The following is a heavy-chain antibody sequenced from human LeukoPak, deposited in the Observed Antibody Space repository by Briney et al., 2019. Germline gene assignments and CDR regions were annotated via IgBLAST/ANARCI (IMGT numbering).Heavy chain of an antibody. V-gene: IGHV4-4*08. D-gene: IGHD1-26*01. J-gene: IGHJ4*02. CDR1: GGSISSYY. CDR3: ARDRVGAMTYYFDY. Sequence: SETLSLTCTVSGGSISSYYWSWIRQPPGKGLEWIGYIYTSGSTNYNPSLKSRVTMSVDTSKNQFSLKLSSVTAADTAVYYCARDRVGAMTYYFDYWGQGTLVTVSS. CDR2: IYTSGST.